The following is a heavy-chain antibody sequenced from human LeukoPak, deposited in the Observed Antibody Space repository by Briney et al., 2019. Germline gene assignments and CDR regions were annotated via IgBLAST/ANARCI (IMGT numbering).Heavy chain of an antibody. CDR1: GDSVSSINGA. V-gene: IGHV6-1*01. J-gene: IGHJ4*02. CDR3: ARDVATTGWYTFDY. Sequence: SQTLSLTCAISGDSVSSINGAWNWVRQSPSRGLEWLGRTYYRSKWYSDYAVPIQGRIGINPDTSKNQFTLHLFSVTPDDTAVYYCARDVATTGWYTFDYWGQGTRVTVSS. CDR2: TYYRSKWYS. D-gene: IGHD6-19*01.